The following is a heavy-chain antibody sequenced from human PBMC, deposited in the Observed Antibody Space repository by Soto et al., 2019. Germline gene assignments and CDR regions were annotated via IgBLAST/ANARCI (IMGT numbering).Heavy chain of an antibody. V-gene: IGHV4-39*01. J-gene: IGHJ4*02. CDR2: IYDGGNS. Sequence: QLQLQESGPGLVKPSETLSLTCTVSGGSISSSTSYWGWVRQPPGKGLEWIARIYDGGNSHYHPSLRSRVTISVDTSKNHLSLKLSSVTAADTAVYYCARHSSGSRHPDFDYWGQGTLVTVSS. CDR1: GGSISSSTSY. D-gene: IGHD1-26*01. CDR3: ARHSSGSRHPDFDY.